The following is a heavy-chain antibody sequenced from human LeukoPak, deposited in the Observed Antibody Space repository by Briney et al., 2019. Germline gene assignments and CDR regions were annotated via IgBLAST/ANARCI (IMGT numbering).Heavy chain of an antibody. CDR1: GGSFSGYY. CDR2: INHSGST. CDR3: AGARPLTTGPAPNAGDWFDP. Sequence: SETLSLTCAVYGGSFSGYYWSWIRQPPGKGLEWIGEINHSGSTNYNPSLKSRVTISVDTSKNQFSLKLSSVTAADTAVYYCAGARPLTTGPAPNAGDWFDPSGQGPLVTVSS. V-gene: IGHV4-34*01. J-gene: IGHJ5*02. D-gene: IGHD4-11*01.